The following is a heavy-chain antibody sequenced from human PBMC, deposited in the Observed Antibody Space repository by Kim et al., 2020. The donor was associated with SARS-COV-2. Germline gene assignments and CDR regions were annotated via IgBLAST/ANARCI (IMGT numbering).Heavy chain of an antibody. Sequence: ASVKVSCKVSGFTLSELSMHWMRQSPGRGLEWMGGSDPEDGEIIYAQKFQGRVTMTEDTSTDTAYMELSSLRSEDTAIYYCANGVIPSALPYWYFDLWGR. V-gene: IGHV1-24*01. D-gene: IGHD2-2*02. CDR1: GFTLSELS. J-gene: IGHJ2*01. CDR2: SDPEDGEI. CDR3: ANGVIPSALPYWYFDL.